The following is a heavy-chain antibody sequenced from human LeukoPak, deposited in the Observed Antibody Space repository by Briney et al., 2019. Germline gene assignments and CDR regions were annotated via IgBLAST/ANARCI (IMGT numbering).Heavy chain of an antibody. J-gene: IGHJ5*02. V-gene: IGHV4-34*01. CDR2: INHSGST. CDR1: GGSFSGYY. Sequence: SSETLSLTCAVYGGSFSGYYWSWIRLPPGKGLEWIGEINHSGSTNYNPSLKSRVTISVDTSKNQFSLKLSSVTAADTAVYYCARVRDYYGSGSGWFDPWGQGTLVTVSS. CDR3: ARVRDYYGSGSGWFDP. D-gene: IGHD3-10*01.